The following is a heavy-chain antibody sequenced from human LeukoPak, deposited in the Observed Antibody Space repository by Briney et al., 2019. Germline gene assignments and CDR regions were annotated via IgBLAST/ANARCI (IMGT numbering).Heavy chain of an antibody. CDR2: IIPIFGTA. CDR3: ARSLSSGGSPIDY. J-gene: IGHJ4*02. CDR1: GGTFSSYA. D-gene: IGHD2-15*01. Sequence: SVKVSCKASGGTFSSYAISWVRQAPGQGLEWMGGIIPIFGTASYAQKFQGRVTMTRDTSTSTVYMELSSLRSEDTAVYYCARSLSSGGSPIDYWGQGTLVTVSS. V-gene: IGHV1-69*05.